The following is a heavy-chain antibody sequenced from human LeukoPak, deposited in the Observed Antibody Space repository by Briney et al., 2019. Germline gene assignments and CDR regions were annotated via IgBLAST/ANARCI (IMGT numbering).Heavy chain of an antibody. CDR2: IYYIGTA. V-gene: IGHV4-30-4*01. Sequence: SETLSLTCSVSGDSISIGDYRWSWIRQSPGKGLEWIGYIYYIGTAYYNPSLRSRVALSADTSKNQFSLKLNSVTVADSAVYYCANYDSSGYWYYFDYWGQGTLVTVSS. CDR1: GDSISIGDYR. D-gene: IGHD3-22*01. CDR3: ANYDSSGYWYYFDY. J-gene: IGHJ4*02.